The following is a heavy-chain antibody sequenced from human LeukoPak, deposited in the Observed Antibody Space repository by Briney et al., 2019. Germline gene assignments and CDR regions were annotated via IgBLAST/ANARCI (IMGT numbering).Heavy chain of an antibody. CDR3: ARGIVVVPAGPYFDY. V-gene: IGHV3-74*01. CDR1: GFTFSSYW. J-gene: IGHJ4*02. CDR2: INSDGSST. Sequence: GGSLRLSCAASGFTFSSYWMHWVRQAPGKGLVWVSRINSDGSSTSYADSVKGRFTISRDNAKNTLYLQMNSLRAEDTAVYYCARGIVVVPAGPYFDYWGQGTLVTVSS. D-gene: IGHD2-2*01.